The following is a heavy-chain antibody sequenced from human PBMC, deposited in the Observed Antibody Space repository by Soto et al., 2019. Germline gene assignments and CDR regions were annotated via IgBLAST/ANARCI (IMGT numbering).Heavy chain of an antibody. D-gene: IGHD3-22*01. J-gene: IGHJ4*02. CDR1: GFTFINSW. CDR2: IKSKTDGGTT. CDR3: TTQYYYDSSGSLLN. Sequence: GGSLRLSCAVSGFTFINSWITWVRQAPGKGLEWVGRIKSKTDGGTTDYAAPVKGRFTISGDDSKNTLYLQMNSLKTEDTAVYYCTTQYYYDSSGSLLNWGQGTLVTVSS. V-gene: IGHV3-15*01.